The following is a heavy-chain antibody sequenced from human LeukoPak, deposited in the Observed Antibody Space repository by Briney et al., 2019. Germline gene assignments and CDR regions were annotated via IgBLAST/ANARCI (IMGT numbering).Heavy chain of an antibody. Sequence: PSETLSLTCAVYGGSFSGYYWSWIRQPPGKGLEWIGEINHSGSTNYNPSLKSRVTISVDTSKNQFSLKLSSVTAADTAVYYCARTKRTAIFGVVIASYMDVWGKGTTVTVSS. D-gene: IGHD3-3*01. CDR1: GGSFSGYY. J-gene: IGHJ6*03. V-gene: IGHV4-34*01. CDR2: INHSGST. CDR3: ARTKRTAIFGVVIASYMDV.